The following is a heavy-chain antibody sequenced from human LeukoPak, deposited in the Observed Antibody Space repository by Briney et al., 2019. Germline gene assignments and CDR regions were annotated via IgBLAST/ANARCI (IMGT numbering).Heavy chain of an antibody. V-gene: IGHV3-21*01. Sequence: GGSLRLSCAASGFTFSNYRMNWVRQAPGKGLEWVSSISSSSSYIYYADSVKGRFTISRDNAKNSLYLQMNSLRAEDTAVYYCARVGMYKLELDYWGQGTLVTVSS. J-gene: IGHJ4*02. D-gene: IGHD1-1*01. CDR3: ARVGMYKLELDY. CDR1: GFTFSNYR. CDR2: ISSSSSYI.